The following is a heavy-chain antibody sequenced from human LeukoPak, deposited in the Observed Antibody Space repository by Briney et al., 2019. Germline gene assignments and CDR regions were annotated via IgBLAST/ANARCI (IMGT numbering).Heavy chain of an antibody. J-gene: IGHJ5*02. V-gene: IGHV1-24*01. Sequence: ASVKVSFTVSGYTLTELSMHWVRQAPGKGLEWMGGFDPEDGETIYAQKFQGRVTMTEDTSTDTAYMELSSLRSEDTAVYYCATSLTTLGWFDPWGQGTLVTVSS. CDR2: FDPEDGET. CDR3: ATSLTTLGWFDP. CDR1: GYTLTELS. D-gene: IGHD4-11*01.